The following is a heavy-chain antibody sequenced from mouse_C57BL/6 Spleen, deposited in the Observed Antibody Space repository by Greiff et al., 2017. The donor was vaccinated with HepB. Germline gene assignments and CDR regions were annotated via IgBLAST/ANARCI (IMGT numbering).Heavy chain of an antibody. CDR1: GYTFTSYW. CDR2: INPSNGGT. CDR3: ARSRTFSYAMDY. J-gene: IGHJ4*01. V-gene: IGHV1-53*01. Sequence: QVHVKQSGTELVKPGASVKLSCKASGYTFTSYWMHWVKQRPGQGLEWIGNINPSNGGTNYNEKFKSKATLTVDKSSSTAYMQLSSLTSEDSAVYYCARSRTFSYAMDYWGQGTSVTVSS.